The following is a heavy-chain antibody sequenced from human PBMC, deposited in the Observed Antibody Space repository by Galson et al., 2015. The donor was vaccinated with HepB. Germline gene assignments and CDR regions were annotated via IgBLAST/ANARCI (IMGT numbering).Heavy chain of an antibody. J-gene: IGHJ2*01. D-gene: IGHD4/OR15-4a*01. CDR3: ARVTIYWYFDL. Sequence: SLRLSCAASGFTFSSYAMHWGRQAPGKGLEYVSAISSNGGSTYYANSVKGRFTISRDNSKNTLYLQMGSLRAEDMAVYYCARVTIYWYFDLWGRGTLVTVSS. V-gene: IGHV3-64*01. CDR1: GFTFSSYA. CDR2: ISSNGGST.